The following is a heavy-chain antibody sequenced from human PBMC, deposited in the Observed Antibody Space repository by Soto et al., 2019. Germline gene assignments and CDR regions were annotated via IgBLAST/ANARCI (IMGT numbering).Heavy chain of an antibody. CDR1: GYTFTSYG. Sequence: QVQLVQSGAEVKKPGASVKVSCKASGYTFTSYGISWVRQAPGQGLEWMGWISAYNGNTNYAQKLQGRISMTTDTSTSPAYMELRRLSSDDTAVYYCARDHRSIVVVVAATRDAFNIWGQGTMVTVSS. CDR3: ARDHRSIVVVVAATRDAFNI. J-gene: IGHJ3*02. CDR2: ISAYNGNT. V-gene: IGHV1-18*01. D-gene: IGHD2-15*01.